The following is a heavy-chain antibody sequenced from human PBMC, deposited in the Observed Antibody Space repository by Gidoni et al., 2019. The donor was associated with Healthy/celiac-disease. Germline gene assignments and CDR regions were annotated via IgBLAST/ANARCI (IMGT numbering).Heavy chain of an antibody. Sequence: QVQLVQSGAEVKKPGSSVKVSCKASGGTFSSNAISWVRQAPGQGLEWMGGIIPIFGTANYAQKFQGRVTITADESTSTAYMELSSLRSEDTAVYYCASLAAILAAAGRYYGMDVWGQGTTVTVSS. J-gene: IGHJ6*02. V-gene: IGHV1-69*01. CDR2: IIPIFGTA. CDR1: GGTFSSNA. D-gene: IGHD6-13*01. CDR3: ASLAAILAAAGRYYGMDV.